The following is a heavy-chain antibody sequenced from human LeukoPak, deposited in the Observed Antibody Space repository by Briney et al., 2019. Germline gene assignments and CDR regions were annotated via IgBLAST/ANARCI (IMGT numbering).Heavy chain of an antibody. J-gene: IGHJ4*02. D-gene: IGHD1-26*01. Sequence: GGSLRLSFAASGFTFSSYAMSWVRQAPGKGLEWVSAISGSGGSTYYADSVKGRFTISRDNSKNTLYLQMNSLRAEDTAVYYCAKDLGIVGATTPDSEVDYWGQGTLVTVSS. V-gene: IGHV3-23*01. CDR2: ISGSGGST. CDR3: AKDLGIVGATTPDSEVDY. CDR1: GFTFSSYA.